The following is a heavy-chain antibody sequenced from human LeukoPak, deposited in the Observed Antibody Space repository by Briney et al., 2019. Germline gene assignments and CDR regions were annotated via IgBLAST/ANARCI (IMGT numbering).Heavy chain of an antibody. V-gene: IGHV3-30*18. Sequence: PGGSLSLSCAASGFTFSSYGMHWVRQAPGKGLEWVAVISYDGSNKYYADSVKGRFTISRDNSKNTLYLQVNSLRAEDTAVYFCAKQGCSGGRCSFDNWGQGALVTVSP. CDR1: GFTFSSYG. CDR2: ISYDGSNK. D-gene: IGHD2-15*01. CDR3: AKQGCSGGRCSFDN. J-gene: IGHJ4*02.